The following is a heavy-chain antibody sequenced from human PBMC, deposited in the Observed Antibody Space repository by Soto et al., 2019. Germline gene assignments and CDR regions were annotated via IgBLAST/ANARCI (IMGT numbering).Heavy chain of an antibody. Sequence: QVHLVQSGAEVKKPGASVKFSCKGSGYAFTTYGITWVRQAPGQGLEWMGWISAHNGNTNYAQKLQGRVTVTRDTSTSTAYMELRRLRSDDTAVYYCARGRYGDYWGQGALVTVSS. D-gene: IGHD1-1*01. CDR2: ISAHNGNT. J-gene: IGHJ4*02. V-gene: IGHV1-18*01. CDR3: ARGRYGDY. CDR1: GYAFTTYG.